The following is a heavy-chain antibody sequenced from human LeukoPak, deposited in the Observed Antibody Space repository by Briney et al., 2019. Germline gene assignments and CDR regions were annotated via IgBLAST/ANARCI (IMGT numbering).Heavy chain of an antibody. CDR3: ARGSIAAAGTIYYFDY. V-gene: IGHV4-34*01. CDR1: GGSFSGYY. J-gene: IGHJ4*02. CDR2: INHSGST. Sequence: SETLSLTCAVYGGSFSGYYWSWIRQPPGKGLEWIGEINHSGSTNYNPSLKSRVTISVDTSKNQFSLKLSSVTAADTAVYYCARGSIAAAGTIYYFDYWGQGTLVTASS. D-gene: IGHD6-13*01.